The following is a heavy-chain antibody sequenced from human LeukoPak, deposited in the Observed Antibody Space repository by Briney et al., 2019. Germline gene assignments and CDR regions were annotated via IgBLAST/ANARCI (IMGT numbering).Heavy chain of an antibody. D-gene: IGHD6-13*01. V-gene: IGHV3-64*01. CDR2: IKSNGDTT. Sequence: GRSLRLSCAASGFTFSNYAIHWVRQAPGKGLESVSAIKSNGDTTYYANSVKGRFTISRDNSKNTVYLQMGSLRAEDMAVYYCARVRIAAAAPYFDYWGQGTLVTVAS. CDR3: ARVRIAAAAPYFDY. CDR1: GFTFSNYA. J-gene: IGHJ4*02.